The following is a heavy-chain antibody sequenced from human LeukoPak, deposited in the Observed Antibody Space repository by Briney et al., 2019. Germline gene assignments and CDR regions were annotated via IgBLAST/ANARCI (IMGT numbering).Heavy chain of an antibody. CDR1: GGTFSSYA. J-gene: IGHJ6*03. CDR2: IIPIFGTA. Sequence: ASVKVSCKASGGTFSSYAISWVRQAPGQGLEWMGGIIPIFGTANYAQKFQGRVTITADKSTSTAYMELSSLRSEDTAVYYCARAFYDSSGYYPYYYYYYMDVWGHGTLVTVSS. CDR3: ARAFYDSSGYYPYYYYYYMDV. D-gene: IGHD3-22*01. V-gene: IGHV1-69*06.